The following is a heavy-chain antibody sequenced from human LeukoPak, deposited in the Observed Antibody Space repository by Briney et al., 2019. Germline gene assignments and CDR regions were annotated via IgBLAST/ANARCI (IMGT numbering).Heavy chain of an antibody. V-gene: IGHV4-4*07. CDR2: IYTSGNT. D-gene: IGHD6-13*01. Sequence: KPSETLSLTCTVSGGSTSSYQWSWIRQPAGKGLEWIGRIYTSGNTNYNPSLKSRVTMSVDTSKNQFSLKLNSVTAADAAVYYCVRGDWDSSWPYFDFWGQGTLVTVSS. J-gene: IGHJ4*02. CDR1: GGSTSSYQ. CDR3: VRGDWDSSWPYFDF.